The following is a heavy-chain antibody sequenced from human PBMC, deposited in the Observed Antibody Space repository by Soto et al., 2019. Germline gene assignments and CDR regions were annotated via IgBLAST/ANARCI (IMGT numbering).Heavy chain of an antibody. V-gene: IGHV3-30*18. CDR3: AKDLLITFGGVIAPYGMDV. D-gene: IGHD3-16*02. J-gene: IGHJ6*02. CDR2: ISYDGSNK. Sequence: PGGSLRLSCAASGLTFSSYGMHWVRQAPGKGLEWVAVISYDGSNKYYADSVKGRFTISRDNSKNTLYLQMNSLRAEDTAVYYCAKDLLITFGGVIAPYGMDVWGQGTTVTVSS. CDR1: GLTFSSYG.